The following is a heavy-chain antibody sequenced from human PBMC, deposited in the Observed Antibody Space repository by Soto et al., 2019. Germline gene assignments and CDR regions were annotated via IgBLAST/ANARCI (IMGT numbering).Heavy chain of an antibody. CDR3: ARDRDYDSSGYYYDYYYYGMDV. D-gene: IGHD3-22*01. V-gene: IGHV3-30-3*01. CDR2: ISYDGSNK. CDR1: GFTFSSYA. J-gene: IGHJ6*02. Sequence: PVGSLRLSCAASGFTFSSYAMHWVRQAPGKGLEWVAVISYDGSNKYYADSVKGRFTISRDNSKNTLYLQMNSLRAEDTAVYYCARDRDYDSSGYYYDYYYYGMDVWGQGTTVTVSS.